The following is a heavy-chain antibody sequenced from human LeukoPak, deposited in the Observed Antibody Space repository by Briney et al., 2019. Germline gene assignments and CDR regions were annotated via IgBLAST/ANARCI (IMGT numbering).Heavy chain of an antibody. D-gene: IGHD3-22*01. Sequence: PGGSLRLSCEAPGFTFSRYWVHWVRQAPGKGLVWVSRIKSDGKTNYADSVKGRFTISRDNAKNTVSLQMDSLRAEDTGVYYCARAPSEVGGYYPEYFRHWGQGTLVTVSS. J-gene: IGHJ1*01. CDR1: GFTFSRYW. CDR2: IKSDGKT. V-gene: IGHV3-74*01. CDR3: ARAPSEVGGYYPEYFRH.